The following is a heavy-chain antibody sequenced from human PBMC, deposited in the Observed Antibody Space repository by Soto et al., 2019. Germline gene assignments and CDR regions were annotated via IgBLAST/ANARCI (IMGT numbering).Heavy chain of an antibody. CDR2: IHWDNDK. CDR1: GFFLTTYDMG. J-gene: IGHJ4*02. D-gene: IGHD4-17*01. CDR3: AHAGDYDLLTFDH. Sequence: QITLKESGPTLVRPAQTLTLTCAFSGFFLTTYDMGVAWIRQPPGKALELLALIHWDNDKRYSPSLKDRRAISKDTSRNQVVLTITNMDPGDTATYFCAHAGDYDLLTFDHWGPGTLVTVSS. V-gene: IGHV2-5*02.